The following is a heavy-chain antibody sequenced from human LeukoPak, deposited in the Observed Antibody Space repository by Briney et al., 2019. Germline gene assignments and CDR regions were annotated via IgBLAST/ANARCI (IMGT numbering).Heavy chain of an antibody. D-gene: IGHD2-2*01. CDR1: GFTFSSYA. Sequence: GGSLRLSCAASGFTFSSYAMSWVRQAPGKGLEWVSAISGSGGSTYYADSVKGRFTISRDNSKNTLYLQMNSLRAEDTAVYYCATKGLLGEAAAILDDYWDQGTLVTVSS. J-gene: IGHJ4*02. V-gene: IGHV3-23*01. CDR3: ATKGLLGEAAAILDDY. CDR2: ISGSGGST.